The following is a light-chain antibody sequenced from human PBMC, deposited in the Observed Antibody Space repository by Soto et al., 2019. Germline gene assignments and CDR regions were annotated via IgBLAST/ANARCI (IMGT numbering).Light chain of an antibody. CDR3: QSYDPTLRTSL. V-gene: IGLV2-14*01. Sequence: QSALTQPTSVSGSPGQSITISCTGTSSDIGGYNYVSWYQQYPGKAPKLMIYEVSHRPSGVSDRFSGSKSGNTASLTISGLQAEDEADYYCQSYDPTLRTSLFGGGTKLTVL. J-gene: IGLJ2*01. CDR1: SSDIGGYNY. CDR2: EVS.